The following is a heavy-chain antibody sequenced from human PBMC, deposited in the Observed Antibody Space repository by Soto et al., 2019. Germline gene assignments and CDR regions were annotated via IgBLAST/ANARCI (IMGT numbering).Heavy chain of an antibody. V-gene: IGHV3-30*18. CDR2: ISYDGSNK. D-gene: IGHD1-26*01. CDR1: GFTFSSYG. Sequence: PGGSLRLSCAASGFTFSSYGMHWVRQAPGKGLEWVAVISYDGSNKYYADSVKGRFTISRDNSKNTLYLQMNSLRAEDTAVYYCAKDSGSYYGWSAFDIWGQGTMVTVSS. J-gene: IGHJ3*02. CDR3: AKDSGSYYGWSAFDI.